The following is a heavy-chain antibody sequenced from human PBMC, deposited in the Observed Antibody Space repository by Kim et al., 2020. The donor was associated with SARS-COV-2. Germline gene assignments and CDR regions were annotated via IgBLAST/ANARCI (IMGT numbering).Heavy chain of an antibody. CDR2: IWYDGSNK. CDR1: GFTFSSYG. CDR3: ARDGVLRYFDWLPTTHNYGMDV. D-gene: IGHD3-9*01. J-gene: IGHJ6*02. Sequence: GGSLRLSCAASGFTFSSYGMHWVRQAPGKGLEWVAVIWYDGSNKYYADSVKGRFTISRDNSKNTLYLQMNSLRAEDTAVYYCARDGVLRYFDWLPTTHNYGMDVWGQGTTVTVSS. V-gene: IGHV3-33*01.